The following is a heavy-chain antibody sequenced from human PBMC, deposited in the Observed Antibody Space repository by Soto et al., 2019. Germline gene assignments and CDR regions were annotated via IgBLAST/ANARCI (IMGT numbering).Heavy chain of an antibody. CDR1: GFSLSTSGVG. CDR3: EHSNIAVAGYYYYYYGMDV. CDR2: IYWNDDK. Sequence: SGPTLVNPTQTLTLTCTFSGFSLSTSGVGVGWIRQPPGKALEWLALIYWNDDKRYSPSLKSRLTITKDTSKNQVVLNMTNMDPVDTATYYCEHSNIAVAGYYYYYYGMDVWGQGTTVTVSS. J-gene: IGHJ6*02. V-gene: IGHV2-5*01. D-gene: IGHD6-19*01.